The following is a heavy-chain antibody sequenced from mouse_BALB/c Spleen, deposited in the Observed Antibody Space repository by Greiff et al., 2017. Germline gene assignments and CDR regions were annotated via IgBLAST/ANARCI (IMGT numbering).Heavy chain of an antibody. CDR3: ARDLGITTASLDY. Sequence: VKLQESGPGLVAPSQSLSITCTVSGFSLTSYGVHWVRQPPGKGLEWLGVIWAGGSTNYNSALMSRLSISKDNSKSQVFLKMNSLQTDDTAMYYCARDLGITTASLDYWGQGTTLTVSS. D-gene: IGHD1-2*01. CDR1: GFSLTSYG. J-gene: IGHJ2*01. CDR2: IWAGGST. V-gene: IGHV2-9*02.